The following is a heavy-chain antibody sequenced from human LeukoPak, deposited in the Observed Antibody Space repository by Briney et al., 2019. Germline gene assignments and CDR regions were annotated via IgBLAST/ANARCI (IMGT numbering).Heavy chain of an antibody. J-gene: IGHJ4*02. Sequence: SETLSLTCTVSGGSISSSSYYWSWIRQPPGKGLEWIGEINHSGSTNYNPSLKSRVTISVDTSKNQFSLKLSSVTAADTAVYYCARGRVVRGVMRRPKFDYWGQGTLVTVSS. CDR3: ARGRVVRGVMRRPKFDY. D-gene: IGHD3-10*01. CDR2: INHSGST. V-gene: IGHV4-39*07. CDR1: GGSISSSSYY.